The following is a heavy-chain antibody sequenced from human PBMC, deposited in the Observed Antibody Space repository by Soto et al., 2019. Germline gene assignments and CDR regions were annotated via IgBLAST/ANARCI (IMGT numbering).Heavy chain of an antibody. CDR2: ISSSSSTI. Sequence: GGSLRLSCAASGFTFSSYSMNWVRQAPGKGLEWVSYISSSSSTIYYADSVKGRFTISRDNAKNSLYLQMNSLRAEDTALYYCAKGHSRWGFLFDYWGQGTLVTVSS. V-gene: IGHV3-48*01. CDR1: GFTFSSYS. J-gene: IGHJ4*02. CDR3: AKGHSRWGFLFDY. D-gene: IGHD3-16*01.